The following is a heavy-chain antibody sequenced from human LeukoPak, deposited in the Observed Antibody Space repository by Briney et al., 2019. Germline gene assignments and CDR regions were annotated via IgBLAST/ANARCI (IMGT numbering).Heavy chain of an antibody. D-gene: IGHD2-2*01. V-gene: IGHV3-21*01. CDR1: GFTFSSYS. CDR2: ISSSSSHI. J-gene: IGHJ4*02. CDR3: ARGGVGYCSSTSCYEYFDY. Sequence: AGGSLTLSCAASGFTFSSYSMNWVRQAPGKGLEWVSSISSSSSHIYYADSVKGRFTICRDNAKNSLYLQMNSLRAEDTAVYYCARGGVGYCSSTSCYEYFDYWGQGTLVTVSS.